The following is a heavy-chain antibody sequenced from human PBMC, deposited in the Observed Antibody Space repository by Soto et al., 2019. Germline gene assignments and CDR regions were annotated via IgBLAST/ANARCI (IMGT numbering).Heavy chain of an antibody. CDR2: INPSRDST. CDR3: ARSPYSSGSYYPIDY. CDR1: GYSFTYYY. D-gene: IGHD3-22*01. J-gene: IGHJ4*02. V-gene: IGHV1-46*01. Sequence: ASVKVSCKASGYSFTYYYLHWVRQAPGQGLEWMGVINPSRDSTTFAQKFQDRVTMTRGTSTSTVYMELSSLRSEDTAMYYCARSPYSSGSYYPIDYWGQGTLVTVSS.